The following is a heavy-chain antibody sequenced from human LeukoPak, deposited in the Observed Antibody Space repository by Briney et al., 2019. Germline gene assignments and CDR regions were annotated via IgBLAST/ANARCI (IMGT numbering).Heavy chain of an antibody. CDR3: AGLHFAASEEFDP. J-gene: IGHJ5*02. CDR2: ISSSGST. CDR1: GGSINAYW. D-gene: IGHD6-13*01. V-gene: IGHV4-59*08. Sequence: SETLSLTCTPSGGSINAYWWSWIWQPPGKGLEWIGYISSSGSTNYNPSLKSRVTISLATSKTHFSLNLNSVTAADTAVYYCAGLHFAASEEFDPWGQGILVTVSS.